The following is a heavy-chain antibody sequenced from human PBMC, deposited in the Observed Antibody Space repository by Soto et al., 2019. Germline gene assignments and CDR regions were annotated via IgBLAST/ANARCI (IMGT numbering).Heavy chain of an antibody. V-gene: IGHV3-23*01. CDR3: AKALKNCSSTICSILPLHY. CDR2: ISGSGGHT. Sequence: GSLRLSCAASGVTFSSYAMSWVRQAPGKGLEWVSSISGSGGHTYYADSVKGRFTISRDNSKNTLYLQMNSLRADDTAVYYCAKALKNCSSTICSILPLHYWGQGTLVTVSS. D-gene: IGHD2-2*01. CDR1: GVTFSSYA. J-gene: IGHJ4*02.